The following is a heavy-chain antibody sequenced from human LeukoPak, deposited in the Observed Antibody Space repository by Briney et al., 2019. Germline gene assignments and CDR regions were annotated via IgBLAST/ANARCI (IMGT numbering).Heavy chain of an antibody. CDR3: ARRSGSYYGNWFDP. J-gene: IGHJ5*02. CDR1: GGSFSGYY. CDR2: INHSGST. D-gene: IGHD1-26*01. V-gene: IGHV4-34*01. Sequence: SETQSLTCAVYGGSFSGYYWSWIRQPPGKGLEWIGEINHSGSTNYNPSLKSRVTISVDTSKNQFSLKLSSVTAADTAVYYCARRSGSYYGNWFDPWGQGTLVTVSS.